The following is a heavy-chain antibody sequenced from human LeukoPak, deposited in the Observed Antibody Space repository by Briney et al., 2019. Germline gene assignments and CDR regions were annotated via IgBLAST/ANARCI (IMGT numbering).Heavy chain of an antibody. J-gene: IGHJ3*02. D-gene: IGHD3-16*01. CDR3: ARVGDFSVAAFDI. V-gene: IGHV3-7*01. Sequence: GGSLRLSCAASGFTFSDYWMSWVRQAPGKGLEWVANIKADGSESHFVDSLRGRFTISRDTSKNTLYLQMGSLRAEDMAVYYCARVGDFSVAAFDIWGQGTMVTVSS. CDR2: IKADGSES. CDR1: GFTFSDYW.